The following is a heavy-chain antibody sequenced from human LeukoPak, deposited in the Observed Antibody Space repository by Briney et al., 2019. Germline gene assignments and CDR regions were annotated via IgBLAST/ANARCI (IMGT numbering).Heavy chain of an antibody. CDR2: IIPIFGTA. CDR1: GGTFSSYA. V-gene: IGHV1-69*13. D-gene: IGHD4-23*01. Sequence: SVKVSCKASGGTFSSYAISWVRQAPGQGLEWMGGIIPIFGTANYAQKFQGRVTITADESTSTAYMELSSLRSEDTAVYYCARGQDVDYGGNSDYYYYMDVWGKGTTVTVSS. CDR3: ARGQDVDYGGNSDYYYYMDV. J-gene: IGHJ6*03.